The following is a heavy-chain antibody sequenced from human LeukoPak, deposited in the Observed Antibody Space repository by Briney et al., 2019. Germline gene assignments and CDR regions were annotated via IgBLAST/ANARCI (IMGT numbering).Heavy chain of an antibody. Sequence: SETLSLTCTVSGGSISSYYWSWIRQPAGKGLEWIGRIYTSGRTNYNPSLKSRVTMSVDTSKNQFSLKLSSVTAADTAVYYCARDNYAGERGEDLFDYWGQGTLVTVSS. CDR1: GGSISSYY. CDR2: IYTSGRT. J-gene: IGHJ4*02. V-gene: IGHV4-4*07. D-gene: IGHD3-16*01. CDR3: ARDNYAGERGEDLFDY.